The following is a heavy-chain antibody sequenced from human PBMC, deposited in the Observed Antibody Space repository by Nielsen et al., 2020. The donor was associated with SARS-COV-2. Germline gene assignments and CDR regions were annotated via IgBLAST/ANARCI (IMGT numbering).Heavy chain of an antibody. CDR2: ISGSGGST. D-gene: IGHD3-9*01. Sequence: GESLKISCAASGFTFSSYAMSWVRQAPGKGLEWVSAISGSGGSTYYADSVKGRFTISRDNSKNTLYLQMNSLRAEDTAVYYCAKKNTDDSLTGYGYYYYYMDVWGKGTTVTVSS. CDR3: AKKNTDDSLTGYGYYYYYMDV. J-gene: IGHJ6*03. V-gene: IGHV3-23*01. CDR1: GFTFSSYA.